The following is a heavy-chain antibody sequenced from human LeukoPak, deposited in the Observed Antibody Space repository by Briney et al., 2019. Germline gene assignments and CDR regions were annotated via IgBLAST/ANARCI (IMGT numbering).Heavy chain of an antibody. D-gene: IGHD3-22*01. J-gene: IGHJ4*02. Sequence: PSETLSLTCTVSGGSISSSSYFWAWIRQPPGRGLEWIGSIYNSGSTYYNPSLKSRVTVSVDTSKNQLSLKVNSVTAADTAVYYCARQDYYEKSGYYYFDHWGQGTLVTVSS. CDR3: ARQDYYEKSGYYYFDH. CDR1: GGSISSSSYF. CDR2: IYNSGST. V-gene: IGHV4-39*01.